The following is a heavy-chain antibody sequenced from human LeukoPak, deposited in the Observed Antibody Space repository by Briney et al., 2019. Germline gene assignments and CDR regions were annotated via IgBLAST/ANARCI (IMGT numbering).Heavy chain of an antibody. V-gene: IGHV3-11*01. CDR3: ARDSTYYYDSSGYYSTSY. CDR1: GFTFSDYY. J-gene: IGHJ4*02. Sequence: GGSLRLSCSASGFTFSDYYMSWIRQAPGKGLEWVSYISSSGSTIYYADSVKGRFTISRDNAKNSLYLQMNSLRAEDTAVYYCARDSTYYYDSSGYYSTSYWGQGTLVTVSS. D-gene: IGHD3-22*01. CDR2: ISSSGSTI.